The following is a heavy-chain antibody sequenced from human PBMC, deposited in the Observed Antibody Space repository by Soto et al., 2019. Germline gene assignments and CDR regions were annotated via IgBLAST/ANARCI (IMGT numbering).Heavy chain of an antibody. D-gene: IGHD5-18*01. V-gene: IGHV3-15*01. Sequence: PGGSLRLSCAASGFTFSNAWMSWVRQAPGKGLEWVGRIKSKTDGGTTDYAAPVKDRFTISRDDSKNTLYLQMNSLKTEDTAVYYCTSRDGYSLFDYWGQGTLVTVSS. CDR2: IKSKTDGGTT. CDR1: GFTFSNAW. J-gene: IGHJ4*02. CDR3: TSRDGYSLFDY.